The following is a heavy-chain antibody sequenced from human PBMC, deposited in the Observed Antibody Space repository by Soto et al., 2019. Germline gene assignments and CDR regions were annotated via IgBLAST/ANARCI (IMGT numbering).Heavy chain of an antibody. V-gene: IGHV3-23*01. J-gene: IGHJ5*02. D-gene: IGHD2-8*01. CDR1: GFTFSSYA. CDR2: ISGSGGST. CDR3: AKDDKGYCTNGVCYLYWFDP. Sequence: GGSLRLSCAASGFTFSSYAMSWVRQAPGKGLEWVSAISGSGGSTYYADSVKGRFTISRDNSKNTLYLQMNSLRAEDTAVYYCAKDDKGYCTNGVCYLYWFDPWGQGTLVTVSS.